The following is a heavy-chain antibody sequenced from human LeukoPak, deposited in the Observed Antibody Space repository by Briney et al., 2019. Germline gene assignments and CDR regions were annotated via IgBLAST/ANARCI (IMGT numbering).Heavy chain of an antibody. CDR3: ARAGRHSSSWFQYYFDY. D-gene: IGHD6-13*01. CDR1: GVTFSSYW. Sequence: GGSLRLSCAASGVTFSSYWMSWVRQAPGKGLEWVAVIWYDGSNKYYADSVKGRFTISRDNSKNTLYLQMNSLRAEDTAVYYCARAGRHSSSWFQYYFDYWGQGTLVTVSS. J-gene: IGHJ4*02. V-gene: IGHV3-33*08. CDR2: IWYDGSNK.